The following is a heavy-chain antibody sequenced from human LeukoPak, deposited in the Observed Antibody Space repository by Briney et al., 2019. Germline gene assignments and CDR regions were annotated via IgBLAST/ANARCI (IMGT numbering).Heavy chain of an antibody. V-gene: IGHV1-2*02. J-gene: IGHJ5*02. D-gene: IGHD1-26*01. Sequence: GAPVKGSCEASPYTFIDYSIHWVRQAPGQGREWMGWINTNSGATKYAQKFQGRGTMTRDTSINTVYMELSRLTSDDTAVYYCAKDSGSYTDNNWFDPWGQGTLVIVSS. CDR1: PYTFIDYS. CDR3: AKDSGSYTDNNWFDP. CDR2: INTNSGAT.